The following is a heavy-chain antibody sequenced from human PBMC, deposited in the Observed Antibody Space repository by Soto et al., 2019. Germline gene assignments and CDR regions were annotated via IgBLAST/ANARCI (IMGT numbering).Heavy chain of an antibody. J-gene: IGHJ6*02. V-gene: IGHV3-30-3*01. Sequence: QVQLVESGGGVVQPGRSLRLSCAASGFTFSSYAMHWVRQAPGKGLEWVAVISYDGSNKYYADSVKGRFTISRDNSKNTLYLQMTSLRAEDTAVYYCARDRRYYYYYGMDVWGQGTTVTVSS. CDR3: ARDRRYYYYYGMDV. CDR2: ISYDGSNK. CDR1: GFTFSSYA.